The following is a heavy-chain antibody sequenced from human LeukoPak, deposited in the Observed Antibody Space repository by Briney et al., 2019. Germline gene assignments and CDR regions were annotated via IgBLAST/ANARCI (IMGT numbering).Heavy chain of an antibody. V-gene: IGHV3-48*01. J-gene: IGHJ6*03. CDR1: GLTFSSYS. CDR3: ARGRYYMDV. CDR2: ISSSSSTI. Sequence: GGSLRLSCAASGLTFSSYSMNWVRQAPGKGLEWVSYISSSSSTIYYADSVKGRFAISRDNAKNSLYLQMNSLRAEDTAVYYCARGRYYMDVWGKGTTVTVSS.